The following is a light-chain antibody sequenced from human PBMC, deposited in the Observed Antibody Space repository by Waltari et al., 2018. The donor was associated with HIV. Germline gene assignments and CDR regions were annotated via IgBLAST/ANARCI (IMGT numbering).Light chain of an antibody. CDR3: QAWDGTTGV. Sequence: SYALTQPPSVSVSPGQTVTISCPGDQLGDKFASWYQQKPGQSPKLVIYQDNKRPSGIPERFSGSNSGNTATLTISGTQAMDEADYYCQAWDGTTGVFGGGTKLTVL. V-gene: IGLV3-1*01. J-gene: IGLJ2*01. CDR2: QDN. CDR1: QLGDKF.